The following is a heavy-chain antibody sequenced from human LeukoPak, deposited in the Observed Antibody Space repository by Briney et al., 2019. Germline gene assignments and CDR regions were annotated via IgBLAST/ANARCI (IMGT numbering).Heavy chain of an antibody. D-gene: IGHD2-15*01. CDR1: GYTFIASL. CDR2: INTKTGKS. V-gene: IGHV7-4-1*02. CDR3: ARGDIVVGIATFPFDS. J-gene: IGHJ4*02. Sequence: ASVQVSCKASGYTFIASLVNWVRQAPGQGLEWMGWINTKTGKSTYAQGFTGRFVFSLDTSVNTAYLQITSLKAEDTAVYYCARGDIVVGIATFPFDSWGQGTLVTVSS.